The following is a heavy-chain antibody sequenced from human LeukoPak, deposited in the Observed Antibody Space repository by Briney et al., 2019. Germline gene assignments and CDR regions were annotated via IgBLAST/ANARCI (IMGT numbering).Heavy chain of an antibody. CDR2: IKQDGSEK. CDR3: ARGHNYYGSGSYYDRWYYFDY. V-gene: IGHV3-7*01. Sequence: GGSPRLSCAASGFTFSSSWMSWVRQAPGRGLEWVANIKQDGSEKCYVDSVKGRFTIFRDNAKNSLYLQMNSLRAEDTAVYFCARGHNYYGSGSYYDRWYYFDYWGQGTLVTVSS. J-gene: IGHJ4*02. D-gene: IGHD3-10*01. CDR1: GFTFSSSW.